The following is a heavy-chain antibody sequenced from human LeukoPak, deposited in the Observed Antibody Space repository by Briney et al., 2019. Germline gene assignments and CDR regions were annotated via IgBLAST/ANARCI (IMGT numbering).Heavy chain of an antibody. V-gene: IGHV3-23*01. CDR3: ARGGSGAPHYSYYMDV. Sequence: GGSLRLSCAASGFTFSSYAMSWVRQAPGKGLEWVSGISGSGGSTYYADSVKGRFTISRDSSKNTLYLQMNSLRAEDTAIYYCARGGSGAPHYSYYMDVWGKGTTVTVSS. CDR2: ISGSGGST. J-gene: IGHJ6*03. CDR1: GFTFSSYA. D-gene: IGHD3-10*01.